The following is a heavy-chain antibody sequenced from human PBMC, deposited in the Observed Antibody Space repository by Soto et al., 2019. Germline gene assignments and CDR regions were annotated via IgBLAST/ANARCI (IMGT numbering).Heavy chain of an antibody. D-gene: IGHD2-15*01. J-gene: IGHJ5*02. Sequence: QVQLQESGPGLVKPSQTLSLTCTVSGGSISSGDYYWSWIRQAPGKGLEWIGYIYYSGSTYYNPSLKSRVTISVDTSKNQFSLKLSSVTAADTAVYYCARYCSGGSCKNNWFDPWGQGTLVTVSS. CDR1: GGSISSGDYY. V-gene: IGHV4-30-4*01. CDR2: IYYSGST. CDR3: ARYCSGGSCKNNWFDP.